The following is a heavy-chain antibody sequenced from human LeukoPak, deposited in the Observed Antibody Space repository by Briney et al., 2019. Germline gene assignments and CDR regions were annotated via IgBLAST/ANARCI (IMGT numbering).Heavy chain of an antibody. CDR3: AREIYRSSWYGFDY. CDR1: GYTFTSYG. V-gene: IGHV1-2*04. D-gene: IGHD6-13*01. CDR2: INPNSGGT. J-gene: IGHJ4*02. Sequence: ASVKVSCKASGYTFTSYGISWVRQAPGQGLEWMGWINPNSGGTNYAQKFQGWVTMTRDTSISTAYMELSRLRSDDTAVYYCAREIYRSSWYGFDYWGQGTLVTVSS.